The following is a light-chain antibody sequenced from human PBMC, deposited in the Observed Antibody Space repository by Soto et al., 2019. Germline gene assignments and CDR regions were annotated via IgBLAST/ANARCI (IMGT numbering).Light chain of an antibody. J-gene: IGKJ1*01. V-gene: IGKV3-20*01. CDR3: QQYGSSPWT. CDR2: GAS. CDR1: QSVSSSH. Sequence: EIVLTQSPGTLSLSPGERGTLSCRASQSVSSSHLAWYQQKPGQAPRLLIYGASSRATGIPDRFSGSGSGTDCSLTISRLEPEDFAVDYCQQYGSSPWTFGQGPKVEVK.